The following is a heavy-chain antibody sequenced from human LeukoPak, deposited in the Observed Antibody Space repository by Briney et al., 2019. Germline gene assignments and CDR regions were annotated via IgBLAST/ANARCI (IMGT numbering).Heavy chain of an antibody. CDR1: GFTVSSKY. V-gene: IGHV3-53*01. D-gene: IGHD5-24*01. J-gene: IGHJ4*02. CDR2: VREVGTT. CDR3: AREGEKGDGYNHGFDY. Sequence: PGGSLRLSCATSGFTVSSKYTSWIRQAPGKGLEWVAVVREVGTTVYIDSVKGRFTISRDTSKNTLNLQMNSLRAEDTAVYYCAREGEKGDGYNHGFDYWGQGTLVTVSS.